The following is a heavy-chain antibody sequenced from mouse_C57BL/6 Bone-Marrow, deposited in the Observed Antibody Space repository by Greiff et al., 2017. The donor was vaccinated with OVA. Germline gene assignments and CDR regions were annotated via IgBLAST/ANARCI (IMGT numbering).Heavy chain of an antibody. Sequence: LVESGAELARPGASVKMSCKASGYTFTSYTMHWVKQRPGQGLEWIGYINPSSGDTKYNQKFKDKATLTADKSSSTAYMQLRSLTSEDSAVCYYAREAGNWFAYWGQGTLVTVSA. V-gene: IGHV1-4*01. CDR3: AREAGNWFAY. J-gene: IGHJ3*01. D-gene: IGHD2-1*01. CDR2: INPSSGDT. CDR1: GYTFTSYT.